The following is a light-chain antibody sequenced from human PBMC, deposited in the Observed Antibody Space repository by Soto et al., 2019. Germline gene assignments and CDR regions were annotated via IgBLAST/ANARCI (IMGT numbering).Light chain of an antibody. J-gene: IGLJ2*01. V-gene: IGLV2-14*01. CDR2: DVS. Sequence: QSALTQPASVSGSPGQSITISCTGTSSDVGGYNYVSWYQQHPGKAPKLTIYDVSNRPSGVSNRCSGSKSGNTASLPISGLQAEDEADYFCSSYTTSSTVVFGGGTQLTVL. CDR1: SSDVGGYNY. CDR3: SSYTTSSTVV.